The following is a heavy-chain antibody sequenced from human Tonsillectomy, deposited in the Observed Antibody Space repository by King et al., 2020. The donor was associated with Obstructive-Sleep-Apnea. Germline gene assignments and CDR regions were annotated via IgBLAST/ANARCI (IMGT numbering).Heavy chain of an antibody. CDR1: GGSISSYY. Sequence: VQLQESGPGLVKPSETLSLTCTVSGGSISSYYWSWIRQPPGKGLEWIGYIYYSGSTNYNPSLKSRVTISVDTSKNQFSLKLSSVTAADTAVYYCARVTPRFKGGYDYMGVFDYWGQGTLVTVSS. CDR3: ARVTPRFKGGYDYMGVFDY. J-gene: IGHJ4*02. D-gene: IGHD5-12*01. CDR2: IYYSGST. V-gene: IGHV4-59*01.